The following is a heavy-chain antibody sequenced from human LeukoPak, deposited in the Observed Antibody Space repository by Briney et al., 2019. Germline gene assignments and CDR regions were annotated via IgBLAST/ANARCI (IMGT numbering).Heavy chain of an antibody. CDR3: ARGRSITMVRGVTHFDY. CDR1: GYTFTGYY. CDR2: INPNSGGT. J-gene: IGHJ4*02. D-gene: IGHD3-10*01. Sequence: ASVKVSCKASGYTFTGYYMHWVRQAPGQGLEWMGWINPNSGGTNYAQKFQGWVTMTRDTSISTAYMELGRLRSDDTAVYYCARGRSITMVRGVTHFDYWGQGTLVTVSS. V-gene: IGHV1-2*04.